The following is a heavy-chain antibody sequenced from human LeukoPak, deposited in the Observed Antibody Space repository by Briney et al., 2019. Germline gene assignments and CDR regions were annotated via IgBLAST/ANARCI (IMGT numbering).Heavy chain of an antibody. CDR2: INPDGNKK. CDR3: ARDLAYSRLDY. J-gene: IGHJ4*02. Sequence: HTGGSLRLSCAVSGLTFSSSWMDWVRQAPGKGLEWVASINPDGNKKYSADSVKGRFTISRDNAENSLYLQMNSLRVEDTAFYYCARDLAYSRLDYWGQGILVTVSS. CDR1: GLTFSSSW. V-gene: IGHV3-7*01. D-gene: IGHD5-18*01.